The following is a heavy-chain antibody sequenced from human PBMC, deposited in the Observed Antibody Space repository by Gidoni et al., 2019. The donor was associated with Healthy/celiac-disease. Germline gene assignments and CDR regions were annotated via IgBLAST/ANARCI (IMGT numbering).Heavy chain of an antibody. CDR1: GGSISSSSYY. Sequence: QLQLQESGPGLVKPSETLSLTCTVSGGSISSSSYYRGWIRQPPGKGLEWIGGIYYSGRNYYNPSLKSRVTISVDTAKNQFSLKLSSGTAADTAVYYCAREGIAAAGYYFDYWGQGTLVTVSS. CDR3: AREGIAAAGYYFDY. D-gene: IGHD6-13*01. CDR2: IYYSGRN. J-gene: IGHJ4*02. V-gene: IGHV4-39*02.